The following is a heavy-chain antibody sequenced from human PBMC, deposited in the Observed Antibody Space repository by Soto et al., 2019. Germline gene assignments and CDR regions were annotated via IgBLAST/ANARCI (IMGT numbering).Heavy chain of an antibody. CDR3: ARSSVVVTALDD. J-gene: IGHJ4*02. V-gene: IGHV1-3*05. CDR1: GYTFTSYA. Sequence: QVQLVQSGAEEKKPGASVKVSCKASGYTFTSYAMHWVRQAPGQRLEWMGWINAGNGNTKYSQKFQGRVTITRDTSASTAYMELSSLRSEDTAVYYCARSSVVVTALDDWGQGTLVTVSS. D-gene: IGHD2-21*02. CDR2: INAGNGNT.